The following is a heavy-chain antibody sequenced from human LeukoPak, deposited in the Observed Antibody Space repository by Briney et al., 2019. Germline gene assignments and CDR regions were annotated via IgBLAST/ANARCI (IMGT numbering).Heavy chain of an antibody. J-gene: IGHJ3*02. Sequence: SETLSHTCTVSGGSISGYYWSWIRQPAGKGLEWIGRIYTSGSTNYNPSLKSRVTMSVDTSKNQFSLKLSSVTAADTAVYYCARVARHYYDSSGYRLGAFDIWGQGTMVTVSS. CDR1: GGSISGYY. CDR3: ARVARHYYDSSGYRLGAFDI. V-gene: IGHV4-4*07. D-gene: IGHD3-22*01. CDR2: IYTSGST.